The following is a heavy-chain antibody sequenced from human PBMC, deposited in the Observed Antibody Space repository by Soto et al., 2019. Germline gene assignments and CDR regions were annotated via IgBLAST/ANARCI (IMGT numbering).Heavy chain of an antibody. D-gene: IGHD3-22*01. CDR3: ANSPGTALSGSDS. V-gene: IGHV3-30*18. CDR1: GFSLSSFG. CDR2: ISYDGSTK. J-gene: IGHJ5*01. Sequence: QAQLVESGGGVVQPGRSLRLSCAASGFSLSSFGMYWVRQAPGKGLEWVAVISYDGSTKYYGDFVSGRFTISRDNSKDTLYLQMNGLRAEDTAVYYCANSPGTALSGSDSWGQGTLVTVSS.